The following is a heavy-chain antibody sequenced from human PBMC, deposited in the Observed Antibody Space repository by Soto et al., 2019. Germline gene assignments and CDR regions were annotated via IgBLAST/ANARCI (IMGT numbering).Heavy chain of an antibody. J-gene: IGHJ6*02. D-gene: IGHD4-17*01. CDR1: GFTFSSYG. CDR2: IWYDGSNK. V-gene: IGHV3-33*01. CDR3: ARYRTTAYHSDYYYGMDV. Sequence: PGGSLRLSCAASGFTFSSYGMHWVRQAPGKGLEWVAVIWYDGSNKYYADSVKGRFTISRDNSKNTLYLQMNSLRAEDTAVYYCARYRTTAYHSDYYYGMDVWGQGTTVTVSS.